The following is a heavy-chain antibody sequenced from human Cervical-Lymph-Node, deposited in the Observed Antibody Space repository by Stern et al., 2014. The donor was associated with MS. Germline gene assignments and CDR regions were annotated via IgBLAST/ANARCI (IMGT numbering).Heavy chain of an antibody. V-gene: IGHV1-2*02. Sequence: QLVQSGAEVKKPGASMKVSCKASGYSLTGYYIHWVRQAPGQGLEWMGWINPNSGATNYAQKFQGRVTITADESTSTAYMELSSLRSEDTAVYYCARGEKQWLSLWDYWGQGTLVTVSS. CDR2: INPNSGAT. J-gene: IGHJ4*02. CDR3: ARGEKQWLSLWDY. CDR1: GYSLTGYY. D-gene: IGHD6-19*01.